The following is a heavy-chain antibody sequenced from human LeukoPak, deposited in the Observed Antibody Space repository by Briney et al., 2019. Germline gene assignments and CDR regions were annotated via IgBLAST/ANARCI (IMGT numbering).Heavy chain of an antibody. CDR3: ARDLGSVTIFH. CDR1: GYTFTGYY. V-gene: IGHV7-4-1*02. J-gene: IGHJ4*02. CDR2: INTNTGNP. Sequence: ASVKVSCKASGYTFTGYYMHWVRQAPGQGLEWMGWINTNTGNPTYAQDFTGRFVFSLDTSVSTAYLQISSLKAEDTAVYYCARDLGSVTIFHWGQGTLVTVSS. D-gene: IGHD3-3*01.